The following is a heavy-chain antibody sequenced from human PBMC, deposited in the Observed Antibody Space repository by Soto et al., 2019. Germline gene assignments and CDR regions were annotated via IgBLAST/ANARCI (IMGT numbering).Heavy chain of an antibody. V-gene: IGHV4-34*01. CDR2: INHSGST. J-gene: IGHJ6*02. CDR1: GGSFSGYY. Sequence: SLTCTFYGGSFSGYYWSWIHQHPGKGLGWIGEINHSGSTNYNPPLKSRVTISVDTSKNQFSLKLSSVTAADTAVYYCARIVAARPRGLYGMDVWGQGTTVT. D-gene: IGHD6-6*01. CDR3: ARIVAARPRGLYGMDV.